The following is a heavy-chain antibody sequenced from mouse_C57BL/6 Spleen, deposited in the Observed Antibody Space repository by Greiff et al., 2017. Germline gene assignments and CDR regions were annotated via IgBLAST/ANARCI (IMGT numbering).Heavy chain of an antibody. CDR3: ARGSYYGSDY. J-gene: IGHJ2*01. CDR1: GYSITSGYY. Sequence: EVKLMESGPGLVKPSQSLSLTCSVTGYSITSGYYWNWIRQFPGNKLEWMGYISYDGSNNYNPSLKNRISITRNTSKNQFFLKLNSVTTEDTATYYCARGSYYGSDYWGQGTTLTVSS. CDR2: ISYDGSN. V-gene: IGHV3-6*01. D-gene: IGHD1-1*01.